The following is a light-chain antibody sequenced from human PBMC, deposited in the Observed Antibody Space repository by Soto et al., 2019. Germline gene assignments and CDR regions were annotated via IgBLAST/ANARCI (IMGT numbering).Light chain of an antibody. J-gene: IGLJ1*01. Sequence: QPVLTQPASVSGSPGQSITISCTGTNSDIGGYNYVSWYQQHPGKAPKLMIYDVSNRPSGVSDRFFGSKSGNTASLTISGLQAEDEADYYCTSFSSSGTRYVFGSGTKLTVL. CDR3: TSFSSSGTRYV. CDR1: NSDIGGYNY. CDR2: DVS. V-gene: IGLV2-14*01.